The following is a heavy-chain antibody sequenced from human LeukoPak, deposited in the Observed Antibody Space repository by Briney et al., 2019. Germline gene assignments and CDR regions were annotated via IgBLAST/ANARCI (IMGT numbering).Heavy chain of an antibody. CDR1: GGSFSGYY. Sequence: SETLSLTCAVYGGSFSGYYWSWIRQPPGKGLEWLGEINHSGSTNYNPSLKSRVTISVDTSKNQFSLKLSSVTAADTAVYYCARGFSRRTSPAFVPSFDLWGQGTLVTVSS. V-gene: IGHV4-34*09. CDR3: ARGFSRRTSPAFVPSFDL. D-gene: IGHD2-2*01. CDR2: INHSGST. J-gene: IGHJ5*02.